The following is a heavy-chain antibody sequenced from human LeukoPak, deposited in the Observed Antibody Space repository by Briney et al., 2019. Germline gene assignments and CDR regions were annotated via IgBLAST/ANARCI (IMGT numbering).Heavy chain of an antibody. CDR1: GGSINSRGYY. CDR2: IDYRGSA. J-gene: IGHJ4*02. Sequence: PSETLSLTCIVSGGSINSRGYYWGWVRQPPGKGLEWVATIDYRGSAYYSPSHRRRLTISVNTYNTHFPVKLSPMAAAATAFYFCGRHWGGYGPIDYWGQGALVTVSS. CDR3: GRHWGGYGPIDY. V-gene: IGHV4-39*01. D-gene: IGHD3-16*01.